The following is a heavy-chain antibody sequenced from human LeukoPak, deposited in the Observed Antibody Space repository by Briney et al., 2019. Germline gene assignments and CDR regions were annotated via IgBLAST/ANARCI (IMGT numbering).Heavy chain of an antibody. CDR3: ARGGSYQNYYYYYMDV. J-gene: IGHJ6*03. CDR2: NYYSGST. D-gene: IGHD1-26*01. V-gene: IGHV4-39*07. Sequence: SETLSLTCTVSGGSISSSSYYWGWIRQPPGKGLEWIGSNYYSGSTYYNPSLKSRVTISVDTSKNQFSLKLSSVTAADTAVYYCARGGSYQNYYYYYMDVWGKGTTVTVSS. CDR1: GGSISSSSYY.